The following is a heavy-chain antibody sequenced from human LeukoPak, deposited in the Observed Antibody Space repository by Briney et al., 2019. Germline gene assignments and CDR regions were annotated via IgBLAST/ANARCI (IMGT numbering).Heavy chain of an antibody. V-gene: IGHV3-30*02. CDR2: IRYDGSNK. J-gene: IGHJ4*02. Sequence: GGSLRLSCAASGFTFSSYGMHWVRQAPGKGLEWVAFIRYDGSNKYYADSVKGRFTISRDNSKNTLYLQMNSLRAEDTAVYYCAKDQQVLLWFGELLASFDYWGQGTLVTVSS. CDR3: AKDQQVLLWFGELLASFDY. CDR1: GFTFSSYG. D-gene: IGHD3-10*01.